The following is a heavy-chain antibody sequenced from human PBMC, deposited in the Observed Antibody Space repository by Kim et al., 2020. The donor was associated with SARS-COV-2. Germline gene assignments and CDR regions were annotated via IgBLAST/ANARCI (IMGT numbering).Heavy chain of an antibody. D-gene: IGHD1-1*01. J-gene: IGHJ4*02. CDR2: SYT. Sequence: SYTNSSPSFQGHVTISADKSISTAYLQWSSLKASDTAMYYCATLEYRVDYWGQGTLVTVSS. CDR3: ATLEYRVDY. V-gene: IGHV5-10-1*01.